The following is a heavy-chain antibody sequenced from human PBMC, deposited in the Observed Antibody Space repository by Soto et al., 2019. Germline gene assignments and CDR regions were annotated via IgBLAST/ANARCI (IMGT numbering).Heavy chain of an antibody. CDR1: GFTFSSYW. J-gene: IGHJ3*02. D-gene: IGHD2-15*01. CDR2: IKQDGSEK. CDR3: ARERIGAFDI. Sequence: EVQLVESGGGLVQPGGSLRLSCAASGFTFSSYWMSWVRQAPGKGLEWVANIKQDGSEKYYVDSVKGRFTISRDNANNSLYPQMNSLRAEDAAVYYCARERIGAFDIWGQGTMVTVSS. V-gene: IGHV3-7*01.